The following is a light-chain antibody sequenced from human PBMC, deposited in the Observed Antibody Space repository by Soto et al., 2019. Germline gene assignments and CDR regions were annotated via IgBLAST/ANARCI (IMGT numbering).Light chain of an antibody. J-gene: IGKJ5*01. V-gene: IGKV1-5*03. Sequence: DIQMTQSPSTLSASVGDRVTITCRASQSISSWLAWYQQKPGKAPNLLIYKASSLEGGVPSRFSGSGSGTEFTLTISSLQPDDFATYYCQQYNSYPTFGQGTRLEIK. CDR3: QQYNSYPT. CDR2: KAS. CDR1: QSISSW.